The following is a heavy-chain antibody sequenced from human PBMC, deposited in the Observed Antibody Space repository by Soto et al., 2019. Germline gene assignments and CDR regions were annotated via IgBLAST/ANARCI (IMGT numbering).Heavy chain of an antibody. D-gene: IGHD3-16*01. Sequence: SETLSLTCTVSGDSMATGGHYYNWIRQVPGQGLEWIGYVYYSRATHYTPSLRARATISRDTSKNQFSLRLISVTAADTALYYCARDKDLQPTVWGFWGQGIQVTVSS. V-gene: IGHV4-31*03. J-gene: IGHJ4*02. CDR1: GDSMATGGHY. CDR2: VYYSRAT. CDR3: ARDKDLQPTVWGF.